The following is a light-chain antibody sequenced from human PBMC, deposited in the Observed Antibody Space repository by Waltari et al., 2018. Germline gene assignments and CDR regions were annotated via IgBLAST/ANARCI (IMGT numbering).Light chain of an antibody. V-gene: IGKV3-20*01. CDR1: QSISNSY. CDR2: ATF. CDR3: QEYGSSPEFT. Sequence: IVLTQSPGTPSLSPGDKATPSCRTSQSISNSYLAWYQQKPGQVPRLLIYATFSRASGIPDRFSGSGSETDFTLTISSLEPEDFAVYYCQEYGSSPEFTFGPGTTVDI. J-gene: IGKJ3*01.